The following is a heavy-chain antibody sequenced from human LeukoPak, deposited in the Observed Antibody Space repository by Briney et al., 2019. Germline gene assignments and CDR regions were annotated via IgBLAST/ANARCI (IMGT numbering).Heavy chain of an antibody. D-gene: IGHD2-2*01. V-gene: IGHV3-7*05. J-gene: IGHJ4*02. CDR1: GFTFSSYW. CDR3: ARDQRYCSSSSCPWEPFDY. Sequence: GGSLRLFCAASGFTFSSYWMSWVRQAPGKGLEWVANIKQDGSEKYYVDSVKGRFTISRDNAKNSLYLQMNSLRAEDTAVYYCARDQRYCSSSSCPWEPFDYWSQGTLVTVSS. CDR2: IKQDGSEK.